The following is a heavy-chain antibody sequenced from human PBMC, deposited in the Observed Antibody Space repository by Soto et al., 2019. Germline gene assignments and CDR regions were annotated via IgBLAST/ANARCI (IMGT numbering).Heavy chain of an antibody. V-gene: IGHV3-9*01. CDR3: VKDMSSSSWYAFDI. Sequence: EVQLVESGGGLLQPGRSLRLSCAASGFSFDDFLMHWVRQAPGKGLEWVSGISWNSGFTGYADSVKGRFTISRDNAKNYLYLLMNSLRAEDTAFYYCVKDMSSSSWYAFDIWGQGTMVTVSP. CDR1: GFSFDDFL. J-gene: IGHJ3*02. D-gene: IGHD6-13*01. CDR2: ISWNSGFT.